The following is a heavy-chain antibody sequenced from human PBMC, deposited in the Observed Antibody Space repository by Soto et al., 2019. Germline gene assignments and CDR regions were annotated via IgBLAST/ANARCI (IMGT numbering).Heavy chain of an antibody. CDR1: GGTFSSYA. V-gene: IGHV1-69*13. CDR2: IIPIFGTA. J-gene: IGHJ6*02. D-gene: IGHD2-15*01. CDR3: AMGYCSGGSCYGFSYYYGMDV. Sequence: SVKVSCKASGGTFSSYAISWVRQAPGQGLGWMGGIIPIFGTANYAQKFQGRVTITADESTSTAYMELSSLRSEDTAVYYCAMGYCSGGSCYGFSYYYGMDVWGQGTTVTVSS.